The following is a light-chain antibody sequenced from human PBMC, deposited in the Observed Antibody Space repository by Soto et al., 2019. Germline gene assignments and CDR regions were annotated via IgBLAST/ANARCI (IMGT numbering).Light chain of an antibody. CDR1: QTVATN. CDR3: QQYNNWPPT. Sequence: DTVMTQSPATLSVSPGERATFSCRASQTVATNLAWYQQKPGQPPRLLVYGASTRATVIPARFSGSGSGTEFTLTINSLQSEDFAVYYCQQYNNWPPTFGQGTKVDIK. CDR2: GAS. J-gene: IGKJ1*01. V-gene: IGKV3-15*01.